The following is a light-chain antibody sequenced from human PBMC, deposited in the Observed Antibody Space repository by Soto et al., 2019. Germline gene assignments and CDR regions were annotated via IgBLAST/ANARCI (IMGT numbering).Light chain of an antibody. CDR1: QSFSSD. J-gene: IGKJ5*01. Sequence: EIVLTQSHPTLSVSPLERTSLXGRTSQSFSSDLVWYQQKAGQAPRLLIYDASNRATGIPARFSGSGSGTDFTLTISSLEPEDFAVYYCQQRSNWPPTITFGQGTRLEIK. CDR3: QQRSNWPPTIT. CDR2: DAS. V-gene: IGKV3-11*01.